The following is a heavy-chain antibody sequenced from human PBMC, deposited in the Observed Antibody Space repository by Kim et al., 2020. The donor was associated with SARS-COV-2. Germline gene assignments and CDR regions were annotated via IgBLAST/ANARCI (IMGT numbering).Heavy chain of an antibody. CDR2: INSDATTV. D-gene: IGHD3-22*01. Sequence: GGSLRLSCAASGLSFSDSWMHWVRQTPEKGLLWVSRINSDATTVQYADSVRGRFTISRDNAKNTLYLQMNSLRAEDLAVYYCARGSGYFGFDYWGQGVLVTVSS. V-gene: IGHV3-74*01. CDR1: GLSFSDSW. J-gene: IGHJ4*02. CDR3: ARGSGYFGFDY.